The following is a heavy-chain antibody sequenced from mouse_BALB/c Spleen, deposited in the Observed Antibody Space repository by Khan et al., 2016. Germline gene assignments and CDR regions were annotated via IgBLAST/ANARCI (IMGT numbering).Heavy chain of an antibody. V-gene: IGHV14-3*02. CDR1: GFNIKDTY. J-gene: IGHJ4*01. Sequence: VQLQQSGAESVKPGASVKLSCTATGFNIKDTYMYWVMQRPEQGLEWIGRIDPANGNTKYVPKFQGKATITTDTSSNTVYLQHNSLTSQDTSVYYCARGLYYYGSSYYAMDYWGQGTSVTVSS. CDR2: IDPANGNT. D-gene: IGHD1-1*01. CDR3: ARGLYYYGSSYYAMDY.